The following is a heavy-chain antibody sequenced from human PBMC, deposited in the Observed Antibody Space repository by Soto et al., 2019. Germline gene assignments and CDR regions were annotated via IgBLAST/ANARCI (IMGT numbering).Heavy chain of an antibody. CDR1: GFTFNNHA. V-gene: IGHV3-23*01. J-gene: IGHJ4*02. CDR2: ISSTGGNT. Sequence: EVQLLESGGGLVQPGGSLRLSCVASGFTFNNHAMRWVRQAPGKGLEWVSTISSTGGNTYYADSVKGRFTISRDNSKSTLFLQMNSLRVEDTALYYCANDNTGTGGYPDYWGQGTLVTVSS. CDR3: ANDNTGTGGYPDY. D-gene: IGHD2-8*02.